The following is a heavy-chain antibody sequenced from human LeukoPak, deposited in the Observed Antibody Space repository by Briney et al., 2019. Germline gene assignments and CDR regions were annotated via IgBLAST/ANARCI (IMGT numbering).Heavy chain of an antibody. CDR1: GFTFYDHA. V-gene: IGHV3-9*01. J-gene: IGHJ6*02. Sequence: GGSLRLSCAASGFTFYDHAMHWVRQAPGKGLEWVSGISWNSGSIAYTDSVKGRFTISRDNAKNSLYLQMDSLRAEDTALYYCAKAESGTRTDYYYYYGLDVWGQGTTVTVSS. CDR2: ISWNSGSI. D-gene: IGHD2-2*01. CDR3: AKAESGTRTDYYYYYGLDV.